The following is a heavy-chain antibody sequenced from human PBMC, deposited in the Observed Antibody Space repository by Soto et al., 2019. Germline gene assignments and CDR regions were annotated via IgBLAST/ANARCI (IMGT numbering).Heavy chain of an antibody. J-gene: IGHJ6*02. V-gene: IGHV5-51*01. D-gene: IGHD2-21*01. CDR1: GYSFTSYW. Sequence: GESLKISCKGSGYSFTSYWIGWVRQMPGKGLEWMGIIYPGDCDTRYSPSFQGQVTISADKSISTAYLQWSSLKASDTAMYYCARLLIGETKSLLYYGMDVWGQGTTVTVSS. CDR3: ARLLIGETKSLLYYGMDV. CDR2: IYPGDCDT.